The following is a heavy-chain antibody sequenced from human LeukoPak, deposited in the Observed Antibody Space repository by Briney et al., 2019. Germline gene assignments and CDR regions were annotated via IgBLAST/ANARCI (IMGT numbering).Heavy chain of an antibody. D-gene: IGHD6-13*01. CDR2: INLSGVST. Sequence: ASVKVSCKASGYTFTSYYMPWVGKSPGQGLEGLGIINLSGVSTSYAQQFQGRVTMTRDTSTSTCYMQLSSLRSEYTAVYYCTIDRDSSNCYGMDYWGKGTTVTVSS. J-gene: IGHJ6*04. V-gene: IGHV1-46*01. CDR3: TIDRDSSNCYGMDY. CDR1: GYTFTSYY.